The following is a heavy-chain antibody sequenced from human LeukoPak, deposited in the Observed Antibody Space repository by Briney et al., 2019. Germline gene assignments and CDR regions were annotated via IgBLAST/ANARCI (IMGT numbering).Heavy chain of an antibody. CDR2: INPNSGGT. CDR3: ARDRVAVAGTCERFNWFDP. V-gene: IGHV1-2*02. J-gene: IGHJ5*02. CDR1: GYTFTGYY. D-gene: IGHD6-19*01. Sequence: ASVKVSCKASGYTFTGYYMHWVRQAPGQGLEWMGWINPNSGGTNYAQKFQGRVTMTRDTSISTAYMELSRLRSDDTAVYYCARDRVAVAGTCERFNWFDPWGQGTLVTVSS.